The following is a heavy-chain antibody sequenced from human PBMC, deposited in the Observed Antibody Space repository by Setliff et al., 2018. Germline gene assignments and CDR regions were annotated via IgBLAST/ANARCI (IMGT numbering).Heavy chain of an antibody. D-gene: IGHD3-10*01. CDR3: VRCGGVRGVLYNWFDP. J-gene: IGHJ5*02. Sequence: GASVKVSCKASGDSFSNYAISWVRQAPGQGLEWMGSINAKSGGTNYAQKFRGRIIITRDTSIATVYLELSGLQSDDTAIYFCVRCGGVRGVLYNWFDPWGQGTLVTVSS. V-gene: IGHV1-2*02. CDR1: GDSFSNYA. CDR2: INAKSGGT.